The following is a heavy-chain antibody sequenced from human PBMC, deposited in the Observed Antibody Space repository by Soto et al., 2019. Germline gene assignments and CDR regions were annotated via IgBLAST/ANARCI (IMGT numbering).Heavy chain of an antibody. CDR3: ARSETGYDFWSGGYYFDY. CDR2: IYYSGST. V-gene: IGHV4-39*01. Sequence: QLQLQESGPGLVKPSETLSLTCTVSGGSISSSSYYWGWIRQPPGKGLEWIGSIYYSGSTYYNPSLKSRVTISVATSKNQFSLRLSSVTAADTAVYYCARSETGYDFWSGGYYFDYWGQGTLVTVSS. J-gene: IGHJ4*02. CDR1: GGSISSSSYY. D-gene: IGHD3-3*01.